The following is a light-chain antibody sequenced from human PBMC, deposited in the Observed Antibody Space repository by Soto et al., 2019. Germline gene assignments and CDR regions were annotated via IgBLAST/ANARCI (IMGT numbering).Light chain of an antibody. CDR1: QSVSSSY. J-gene: IGKJ1*01. V-gene: IGKV3-20*01. CDR3: QQYGSSPQT. Sequence: EIVLTQSPGPLSLSPGERATLSRRCSQSVSSSYLAWYQQKPGQAPKVLIYRASSRATGIPDRFSGSGSGTDCTLTISRLEPEDVAVYYCQQYGSSPQTLGQGTKVDIK. CDR2: RAS.